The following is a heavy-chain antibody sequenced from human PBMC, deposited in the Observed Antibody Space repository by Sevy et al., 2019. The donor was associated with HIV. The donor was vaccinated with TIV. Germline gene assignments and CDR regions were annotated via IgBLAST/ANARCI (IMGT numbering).Heavy chain of an antibody. V-gene: IGHV1-18*01. D-gene: IGHD7-27*01. J-gene: IGHJ2*01. CDR1: GYSFTNFG. Sequence: ASVKVSCRASGYSFTNFGITWVRQAPGQGLEWMGWIRTYNGDTKYAQGLQGRVTMTTDTSTTTAYMELRSLRPDDTAVYYCARRALTGNWFFDLWGRGTLVTVSS. CDR3: ARRALTGNWFFDL. CDR2: IRTYNGDT.